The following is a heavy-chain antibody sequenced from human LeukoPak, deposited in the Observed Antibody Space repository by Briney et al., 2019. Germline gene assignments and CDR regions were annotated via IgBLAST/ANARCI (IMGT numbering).Heavy chain of an antibody. D-gene: IGHD3-10*01. Sequence: ASVKVSCKASGYTFTSYDINWVRQATGQGLEWMGWMNPNSGNTGYAQKFQGRVTITRNTSISTPYMELSSLRSEDTAVYYCARGRLLWFGEPQVNWFDPWGQGTLVTVSS. CDR1: GYTFTSYD. J-gene: IGHJ5*02. V-gene: IGHV1-8*03. CDR2: MNPNSGNT. CDR3: ARGRLLWFGEPQVNWFDP.